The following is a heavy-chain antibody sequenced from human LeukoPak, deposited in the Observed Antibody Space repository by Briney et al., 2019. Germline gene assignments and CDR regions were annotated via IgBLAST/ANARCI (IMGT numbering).Heavy chain of an antibody. CDR3: ATSSYSSSWYLAGNDAFDI. J-gene: IGHJ3*02. D-gene: IGHD6-13*01. Sequence: GASVKVSCKVSGYTLTELSMHWVRQAPGKGLEWMGGFDPEDGETIYAQKFQGRVTMTEDTSTDTAYMELSSLRSEDTAVYYCATSSYSSSWYLAGNDAFDIWGQGTMVTVSS. CDR1: GYTLTELS. V-gene: IGHV1-24*01. CDR2: FDPEDGET.